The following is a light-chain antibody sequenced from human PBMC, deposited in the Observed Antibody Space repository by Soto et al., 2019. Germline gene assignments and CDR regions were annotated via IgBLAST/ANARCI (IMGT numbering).Light chain of an antibody. Sequence: QSALTQPASVSGSPGQSITISCTGTSSDVGGYNYVSWYQQHPGKAPKLMIYDVSNRPSGISNRFSGSKSGNTASLTISELQAEDEADYYCSSYTSSNHVVFGGGTKLTVL. J-gene: IGLJ2*01. CDR1: SSDVGGYNY. V-gene: IGLV2-14*01. CDR3: SSYTSSNHVV. CDR2: DVS.